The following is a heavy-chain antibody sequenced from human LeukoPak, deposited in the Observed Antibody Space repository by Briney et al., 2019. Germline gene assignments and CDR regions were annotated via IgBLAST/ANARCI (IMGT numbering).Heavy chain of an antibody. V-gene: IGHV3-48*01. CDR1: GFTFSSYS. CDR3: ARIHSSGWYRRVDYFDY. D-gene: IGHD6-19*01. Sequence: GGSLGLSCAASGFTFSSYSMNWVRQAPGKGLEWVSYISSSSSTIYYADSVKGRFTISRDNAKNSLYLQMNSLRAEDTAVYYCARIHSSGWYRRVDYFDYWGQGTLVTVSS. J-gene: IGHJ4*02. CDR2: ISSSSSTI.